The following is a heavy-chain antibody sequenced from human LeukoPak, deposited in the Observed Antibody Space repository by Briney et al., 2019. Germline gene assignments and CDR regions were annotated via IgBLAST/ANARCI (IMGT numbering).Heavy chain of an antibody. J-gene: IGHJ4*02. CDR2: IHGSGCST. CDR1: GFTLSSYA. Sequence: GGSLRLSFPASGFTLSSYAMSWVRQAPGKGLAWVSAIHGSGCSTYYADSVKGRFTISRDNSKSTLYLQMNSLRAEDTAVYYCAKDIGRIAAAGTVDYWGQGTLVTVSS. D-gene: IGHD6-13*01. V-gene: IGHV3-23*01. CDR3: AKDIGRIAAAGTVDY.